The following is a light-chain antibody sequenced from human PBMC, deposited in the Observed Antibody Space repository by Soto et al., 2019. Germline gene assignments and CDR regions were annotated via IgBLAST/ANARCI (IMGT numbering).Light chain of an antibody. CDR3: QQRSNWPLT. CDR2: GAS. V-gene: IGKV3-11*01. Sequence: EIVLTQSPVTLCLSRAERATLSCRASQSVDYYLAWYQQKPGQAPRLLIYGASNRATGIPARFSGSGSATDFTLTISSLEPEDFALYYCQQRSNWPLTFGGGTRVEIK. CDR1: QSVDYY. J-gene: IGKJ4*01.